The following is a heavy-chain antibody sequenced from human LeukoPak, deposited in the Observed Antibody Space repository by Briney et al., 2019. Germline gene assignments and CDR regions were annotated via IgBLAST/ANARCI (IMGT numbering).Heavy chain of an antibody. J-gene: IGHJ4*02. CDR3: ARVGYSSSSGEDY. D-gene: IGHD6-6*01. V-gene: IGHV1-69*13. CDR2: IIPIFGTA. Sequence: SVKVSCKASGGTFSSYAISWVRQAPGQGLEWMGGIIPIFGTANHAQKFQGRVTITADEPTSTAYMELSSLRTEDTAVNYCARVGYSSSSGEDYWGQGTLVTVSS. CDR1: GGTFSSYA.